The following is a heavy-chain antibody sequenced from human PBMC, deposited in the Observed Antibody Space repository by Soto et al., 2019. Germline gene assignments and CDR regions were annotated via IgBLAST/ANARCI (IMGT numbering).Heavy chain of an antibody. Sequence: QVQLQQWGAGLLKPSETLSLTCAVYGGSFSGYYWSWIRQPPGKGLEWIGEINHSGSTNYNPSLKCRVTISVDTSKNQFSLKLSSVTAADTAVYYCARDRKSWLQFTWGFDPWGQGTLVTVSS. CDR2: INHSGST. CDR1: GGSFSGYY. V-gene: IGHV4-34*01. D-gene: IGHD5-12*01. CDR3: ARDRKSWLQFTWGFDP. J-gene: IGHJ5*02.